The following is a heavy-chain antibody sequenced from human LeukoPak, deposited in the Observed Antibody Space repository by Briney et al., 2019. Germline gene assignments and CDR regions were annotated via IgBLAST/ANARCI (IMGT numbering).Heavy chain of an antibody. V-gene: IGHV1-2*02. CDR3: ARAFEYGWFDP. CDR1: GYTFTDYY. Sequence: ASVKVSCKASGYTFTDYYLHWVRQAPGQALEWMGWINPKTGATRYAQKFQGRVTMTSDTSITTGNMELSNLGSDDTAIYYCARAFEYGWFDPWGQGTLVTVSS. J-gene: IGHJ5*02. CDR2: INPKTGAT. D-gene: IGHD4-17*01.